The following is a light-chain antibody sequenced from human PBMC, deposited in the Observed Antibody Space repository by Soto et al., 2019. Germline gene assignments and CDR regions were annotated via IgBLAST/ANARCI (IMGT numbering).Light chain of an antibody. Sequence: QSVLTQPPSASGTPGQRVTISCAGSSSNIGTNYVHWYQQLQGTAPKLLIYLNDQRPSGVPDRFSGSKSGTSASLAISGLRSEDEADYFCAAWDGSLDGRFVFGTGTKLTVL. V-gene: IGLV1-47*02. J-gene: IGLJ1*01. CDR3: AAWDGSLDGRFV. CDR2: LND. CDR1: SSNIGTNY.